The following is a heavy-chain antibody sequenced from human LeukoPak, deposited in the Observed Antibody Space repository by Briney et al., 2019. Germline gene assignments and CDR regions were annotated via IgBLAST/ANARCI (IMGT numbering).Heavy chain of an antibody. Sequence: AGGSLRLSCAASGFTFSSYGMSWVRQAPGKGLEWVSAISGSGGSAYYADSVKGRFTISRDNSKNTLYLQMNSLRAEDTAVYYCAKFTRSGLLQYTVDYWGQGTLVTVSS. CDR3: AKFTRSGLLQYTVDY. CDR1: GFTFSSYG. CDR2: ISGSGGSA. J-gene: IGHJ4*02. D-gene: IGHD4-11*01. V-gene: IGHV3-23*01.